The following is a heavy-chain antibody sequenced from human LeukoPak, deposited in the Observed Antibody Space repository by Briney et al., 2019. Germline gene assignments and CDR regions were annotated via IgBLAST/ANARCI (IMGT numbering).Heavy chain of an antibody. V-gene: IGHV3-33*01. CDR3: ARVYNTNYAYFDY. J-gene: IGHJ4*02. Sequence: PGGSLRLSCAASGFTFSSYGMHWVRQAPGKGLEWEAVIWSDGSDKYYADSVKGRFTLSRDNSKNTLYLQMNSLRAEDTAVYYCARVYNTNYAYFDYWGQGTLVTVSS. D-gene: IGHD5-24*01. CDR1: GFTFSSYG. CDR2: IWSDGSDK.